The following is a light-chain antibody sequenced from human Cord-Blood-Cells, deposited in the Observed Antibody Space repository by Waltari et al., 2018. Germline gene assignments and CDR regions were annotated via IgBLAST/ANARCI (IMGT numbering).Light chain of an antibody. CDR1: QSISSY. V-gene: IGKV1-39*01. CDR2: AAS. J-gene: IGKJ2*01. Sequence: TQSPGTLSLSPGDRVTITCRASQSISSYLNWYQQKPGKAPKLLIYAASSLQSGVPSRFSGSGSGTDFTLTISSLQPEDFATYYCQQSYSTPYTFGQGTKLEIK. CDR3: QQSYSTPYT.